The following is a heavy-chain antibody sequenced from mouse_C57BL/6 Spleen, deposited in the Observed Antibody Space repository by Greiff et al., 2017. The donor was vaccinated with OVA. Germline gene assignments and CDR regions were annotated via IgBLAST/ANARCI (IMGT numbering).Heavy chain of an antibody. V-gene: IGHV1-82*01. Sequence: QVQLKQSGPELVKPGASVTISCTASGYAFSSSWMTWVKQRPGKGLEWIGRIYPGDGDTKYNGKFKGKATLTADTSSSTAYKQLSSLTSEDSAVYFCANTPQSYAMGYWGQGTSVTVSS. CDR3: ANTPQSYAMGY. CDR2: IYPGDGDT. J-gene: IGHJ4*01. CDR1: GYAFSSSW.